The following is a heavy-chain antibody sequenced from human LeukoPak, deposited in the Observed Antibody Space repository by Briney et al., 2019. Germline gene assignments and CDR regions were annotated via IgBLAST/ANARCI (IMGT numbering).Heavy chain of an antibody. CDR3: ARDNYDNSGYYLDY. Sequence: NPSETLSLTCTVSGGSISSYYWSWIRQPPGKGLEWIGYIYYSGSTNYNPSLKSRVTISVDTSKNQFSLKLSSVTAADTAVYYCARDNYDNSGYYLDYWGQGTLVTVSS. CDR1: GGSISSYY. J-gene: IGHJ4*02. CDR2: IYYSGST. D-gene: IGHD3-22*01. V-gene: IGHV4-59*12.